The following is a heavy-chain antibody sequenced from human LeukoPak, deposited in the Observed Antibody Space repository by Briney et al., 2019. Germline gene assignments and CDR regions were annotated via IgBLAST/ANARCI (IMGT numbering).Heavy chain of an antibody. CDR3: IRSVYDGSGYYRVLEY. J-gene: IGHJ4*02. CDR2: ISSSSSTI. V-gene: IGHV3-48*01. CDR1: GFTFSSYS. D-gene: IGHD3-22*01. Sequence: GGSLRLSCAASGFTFSSYSMNWVRQAPGKGLEWVSYISSSSSTIYYADSVKGRFTISRDNAKNSLYLQMNSLRAEDTAVYYCIRSVYDGSGYYRVLEYWGQGTLVTVSS.